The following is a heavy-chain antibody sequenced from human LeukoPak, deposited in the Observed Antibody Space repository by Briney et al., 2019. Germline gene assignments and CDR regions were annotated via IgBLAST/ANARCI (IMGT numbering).Heavy chain of an antibody. CDR2: ISSSSSYI. D-gene: IGHD5-18*01. CDR3: ARAVDTAMVTSDY. V-gene: IGHV3-21*01. Sequence: PGGSLRLSCAASGFTFSSYSMNWVRQAPGKGLEWVSSISSSSSYIYYADSVKGRFTISRDNAKNSLYLQMNSLRAEDTAVYYCARAVDTAMVTSDYWGQGTLVTVSS. J-gene: IGHJ4*02. CDR1: GFTFSSYS.